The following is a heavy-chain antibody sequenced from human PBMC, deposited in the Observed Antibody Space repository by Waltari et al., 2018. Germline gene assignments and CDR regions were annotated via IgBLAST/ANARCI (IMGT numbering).Heavy chain of an antibody. CDR2: INQITGDT. CDR1: NGSLNNHY. D-gene: IGHD2-2*01. J-gene: IGHJ5*01. CDR3: AREGSLYSSTGGWIGP. Sequence: QVHLQESGPGLVKPSETLSLTCTVSNGSLNNHYWSWIRQPPGKRMEWIGWINQITGDTNYNPSLESRVIISSDISKNQFSLKLTSVTAADTAIYCCAREGSLYSSTGGWIGPWGQGMLVTVSS. V-gene: IGHV4-59*11.